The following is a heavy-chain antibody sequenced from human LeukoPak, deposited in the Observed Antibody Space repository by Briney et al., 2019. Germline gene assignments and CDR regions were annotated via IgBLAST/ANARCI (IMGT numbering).Heavy chain of an antibody. J-gene: IGHJ4*02. Sequence: SETLSLTCIVSGGSFSSTSFYWGWIRQPPGKGLEWIGSIYYSGTTYYSPSLKSRVTISVDTSKNQFSLKLSSVTAADTAVYYCARYGSGTYYSSVSDYWGQGTLVTVSS. CDR2: IYYSGTT. D-gene: IGHD3-10*01. CDR3: ARYGSGTYYSSVSDY. CDR1: GGSFSSTSFY. V-gene: IGHV4-39*01.